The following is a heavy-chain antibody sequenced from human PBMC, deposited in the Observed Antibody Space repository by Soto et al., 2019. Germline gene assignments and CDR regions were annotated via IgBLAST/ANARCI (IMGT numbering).Heavy chain of an antibody. Sequence: PVVSLILSCSSSVFTFNNCSMHLVLQAPVKGLEWVAVISYDLSIEFYADSVKGRFTISIDDFKSTMFLQMGSLRVEDTAVYYCARGLRDFACRLHSGSRGQRNMVTVSS. V-gene: IGHV3-30-3*01. CDR3: ARGLRDFACRLHSGS. J-gene: IGHJ4*02. D-gene: IGHD3-9*01. CDR2: ISYDLSIE. CDR1: VFTFNNCS.